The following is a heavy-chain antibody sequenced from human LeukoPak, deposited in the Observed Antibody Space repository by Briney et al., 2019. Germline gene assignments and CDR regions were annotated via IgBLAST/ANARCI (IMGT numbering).Heavy chain of an antibody. CDR3: ARREATGCLSYGY. J-gene: IGHJ4*02. V-gene: IGHV3-7*05. Sequence: GGSLRLSCAASGFTFSTYWMSWVHQAPGKGLEWVATIKYDGSEKYYVDSVKGRFTISRDNAKNSLYLQISSLRVEDTAVYYCARREATGCLSYGYWGQGTLVTVSP. CDR2: IKYDGSEK. D-gene: IGHD6-19*01. CDR1: GFTFSTYW.